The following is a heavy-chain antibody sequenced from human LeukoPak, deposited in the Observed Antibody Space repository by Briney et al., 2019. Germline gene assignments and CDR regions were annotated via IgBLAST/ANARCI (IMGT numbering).Heavy chain of an antibody. CDR1: GFTVSSNY. Sequence: GGSLRLSCAASGFTVSSNYMSWVRQAPGKGLEWVSIIYSGGLTYYADSVKGRFIISRDNSKNTLYLQMNSLRAEDTAVYYCARDPLGSGSYVWGQGTLVTVPS. J-gene: IGHJ4*02. CDR3: ARDPLGSGSYV. D-gene: IGHD3-10*02. V-gene: IGHV3-53*01. CDR2: IYSGGLT.